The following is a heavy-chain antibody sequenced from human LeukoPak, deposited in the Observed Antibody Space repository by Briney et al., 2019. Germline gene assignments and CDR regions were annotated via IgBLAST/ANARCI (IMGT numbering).Heavy chain of an antibody. V-gene: IGHV3-23*01. J-gene: IGHJ4*02. CDR3: AKEIRPSDC. CDR1: GFTLSRNA. CDR2: ISVSGDAT. Sequence: PGGSLRLSCAVSGFTLSRNAMTRVRQAPGKGLQWISSISVSGDATDYADSVKGRFTIYRDISKNTLYLQMNSLRVDDTAVYYCAKEIRPSDCWGQGTLVTVSS.